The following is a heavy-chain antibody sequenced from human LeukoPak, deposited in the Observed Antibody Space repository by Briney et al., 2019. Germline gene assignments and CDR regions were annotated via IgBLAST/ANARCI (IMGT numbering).Heavy chain of an antibody. J-gene: IGHJ4*02. CDR3: ARGGTLFTFFDS. V-gene: IGHV4-61*02. CDR1: GGSISSDDYY. CDR2: IYITGNT. Sequence: SQTLSLTCTESGGSISSDDYYWNWIRQPAGRGLEWIGCIYITGNTMYNPSLESRVRMSIDTSKNQVSLTVKSVTAADTAVYYCARGGTLFTFFDSWGQGTLVTVSS.